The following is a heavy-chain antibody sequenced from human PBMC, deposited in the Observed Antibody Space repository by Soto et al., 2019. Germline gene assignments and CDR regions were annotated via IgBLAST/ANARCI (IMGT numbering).Heavy chain of an antibody. CDR1: GFTFSSYA. CDR2: ISYDGSNK. J-gene: IGHJ4*02. V-gene: IGHV3-30-3*01. Sequence: GGSLRLSCTASGFTFSSYAMHWVRQAPGKGLEWVAVISYDGSNKYYADSVKGRFTISRDNSKNTLYLQMNSLRAEDTAVYYCARDLPPPYIAAYYFDYWGQGTLVTVSS. D-gene: IGHD5-12*01. CDR3: ARDLPPPYIAAYYFDY.